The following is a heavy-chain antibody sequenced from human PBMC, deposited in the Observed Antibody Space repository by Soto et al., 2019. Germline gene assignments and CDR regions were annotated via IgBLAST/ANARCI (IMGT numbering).Heavy chain of an antibody. CDR3: VGGYPWVGFDY. CDR1: GGSISSGGYF. Sequence: PSETLSLTCAVSGGSISSGGYFWSWIRQPPGKGLEWIGYIYHSGSTYYNPSLKSRVTISVDTSKNQVSLKVSSVTAADTAMYICVGGYPWVGFDYWGQGTLVTVSS. CDR2: IYHSGST. J-gene: IGHJ4*02. V-gene: IGHV4-30-2*01. D-gene: IGHD2-15*01.